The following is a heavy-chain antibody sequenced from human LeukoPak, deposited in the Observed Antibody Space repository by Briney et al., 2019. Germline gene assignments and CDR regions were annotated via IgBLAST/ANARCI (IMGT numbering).Heavy chain of an antibody. CDR2: INIDDGNT. Sequence: GASVKVSCKASGYRFPTYGIHWVRQAPGQGLEWMGWINIDDGNTEYAQKFHGRVTLTRDTSTSIAYMELRRLTSDDTALYYCGRVYYDILTGFPSYSDYWGQGTLVTVSS. CDR1: GYRFPTYG. D-gene: IGHD3-9*01. J-gene: IGHJ4*02. CDR3: GRVYYDILTGFPSYSDY. V-gene: IGHV1-18*01.